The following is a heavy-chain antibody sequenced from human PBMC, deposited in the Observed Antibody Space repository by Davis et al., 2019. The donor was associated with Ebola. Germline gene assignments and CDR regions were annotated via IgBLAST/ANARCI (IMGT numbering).Heavy chain of an antibody. CDR2: IYSGGTT. CDR3: VKDRGFLIRDFDY. Sequence: GESLKISCAASGFIVSSNYMSWVRQAPGKGLEWVSVIYSGGTTYYTDSVKGRFTISRDNSKNTLYLQMSSLRPEDTAVYYCVKDRGFLIRDFDYWGQGALVTVSS. V-gene: IGHV3-53*05. D-gene: IGHD3-10*01. CDR1: GFIVSSNY. J-gene: IGHJ4*02.